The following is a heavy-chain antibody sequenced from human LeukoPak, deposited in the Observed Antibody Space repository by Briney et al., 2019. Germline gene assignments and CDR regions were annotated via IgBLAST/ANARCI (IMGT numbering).Heavy chain of an antibody. CDR2: INPNSGGT. D-gene: IGHD3-10*01. CDR1: GYTFTGYY. CDR3: ARDLLATSWVFDP. Sequence: ASVKVSCKASGYTFTGYYMHWVRQATGQGLEWMGWINPNSGGTNYAQKFQGRVTMTRDTSISTAYMELSRLRSDDTAVYYCARDLLATSWVFDPWGQGTLVTVSS. V-gene: IGHV1-2*02. J-gene: IGHJ5*02.